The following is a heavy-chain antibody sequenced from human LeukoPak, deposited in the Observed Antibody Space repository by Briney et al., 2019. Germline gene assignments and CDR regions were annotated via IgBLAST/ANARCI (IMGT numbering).Heavy chain of an antibody. CDR1: GXSISSTTNY. CDR2: IYYSGST. V-gene: IGHV4-39*01. CDR3: ARDRACSNGVCSYFDY. J-gene: IGHJ4*02. D-gene: IGHD2-8*01. Sequence: SETLSLTWIVSGXSISSTTNYWGWIRQPPGKGLEWIGSIYYSGSTWYNPSLKSRVTVSADTSKNQFSLKLTSVTAADTAVYYCARDRACSNGVCSYFDYWGQGTVVTVSS.